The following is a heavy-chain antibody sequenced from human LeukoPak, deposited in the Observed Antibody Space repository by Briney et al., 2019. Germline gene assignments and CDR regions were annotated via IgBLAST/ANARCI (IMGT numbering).Heavy chain of an antibody. CDR3: ARVTYSIFDY. Sequence: PSGTLSLTCAVSGGSISSSNWWSWVRQPPGKGLEWIGEIYHSGSTNYNPSLKSRVTMSVDTSKNQFSLKLSSVTAADTAVYYCARVTYSIFDYWGQGTLVTVSS. CDR2: IYHSGST. D-gene: IGHD2-21*01. J-gene: IGHJ4*02. CDR1: GGSISSSNW. V-gene: IGHV4-4*02.